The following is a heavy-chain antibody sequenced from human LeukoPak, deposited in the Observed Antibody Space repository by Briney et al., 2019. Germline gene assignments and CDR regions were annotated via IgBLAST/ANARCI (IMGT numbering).Heavy chain of an antibody. D-gene: IGHD6-13*01. CDR2: ISSSSSYI. CDR1: GFSFSSYS. CDR3: AKSGVGAAADPYGMDV. Sequence: GGSLRLSCAASGFSFSSYSMNWVRQAPGKGLEWVSSISSSSSYIYYADSVKGRFTISRDNAKNSLYLQMNSLRAEDTAVYYCAKSGVGAAADPYGMDVWGQGTTVTVSS. J-gene: IGHJ6*02. V-gene: IGHV3-21*01.